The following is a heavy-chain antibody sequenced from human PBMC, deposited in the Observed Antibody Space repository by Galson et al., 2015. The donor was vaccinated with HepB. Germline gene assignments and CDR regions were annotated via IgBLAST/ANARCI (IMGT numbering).Heavy chain of an antibody. Sequence: SLRLSCAASTFTFSSNVMRWVRQAPGKGLEWVSTIYGGDDSTYYADSVKGRFTISRDTSKNSLYLQMNSLRAEDTAVYYCARVSRMAVAGSDYYVMDVWGQGTTVTVSS. D-gene: IGHD6-19*01. J-gene: IGHJ6*02. V-gene: IGHV3-23*01. CDR2: IYGGDDST. CDR1: TFTFSSNV. CDR3: ARVSRMAVAGSDYYVMDV.